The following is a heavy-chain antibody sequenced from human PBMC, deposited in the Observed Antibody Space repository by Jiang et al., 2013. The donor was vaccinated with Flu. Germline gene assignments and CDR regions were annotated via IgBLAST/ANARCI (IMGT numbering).Heavy chain of an antibody. J-gene: IGHJ4*02. D-gene: IGHD3-22*01. CDR3: ARDSGLYDSSGYLQDDY. V-gene: IGHV3-11*01. CDR2: ISSSGSTI. CDR1: GFTFSDYY. Sequence: RLSCAASGFTFSDYYMSWIRQAPGKGLEWVSYISSSGSTIYYADSVKGRFTISRDNAKNSLYLQMNSLRAEDTAVYYCARDSGLYDSSGYLQDDYWGQGTLVTVSS.